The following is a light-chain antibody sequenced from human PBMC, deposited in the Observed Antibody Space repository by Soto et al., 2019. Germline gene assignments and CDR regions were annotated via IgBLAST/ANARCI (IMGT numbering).Light chain of an antibody. CDR1: SSDVGGYNF. V-gene: IGLV2-11*01. CDR2: DVS. Sequence: QSALPQPRSVSGSPGQSVTISCTGTSSDVGGYNFVSWYQQHPGKAPKPMIYDVSQRPSGVPDRFSGSKSGNTASLTISGLQDEDEADYSGCSYAGSHFLFGGGTKVTVL. CDR3: CSYAGSHFL. J-gene: IGLJ2*01.